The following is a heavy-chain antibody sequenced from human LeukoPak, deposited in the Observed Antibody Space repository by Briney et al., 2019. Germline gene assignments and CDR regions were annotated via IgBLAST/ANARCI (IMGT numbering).Heavy chain of an antibody. V-gene: IGHV3-21*01. CDR1: AFTFSSYS. CDR2: ISSSSSYI. D-gene: IGHD1-1*01. CDR3: ARDGASGTFDY. Sequence: GGSLRLSCAASAFTFSSYSMNSVRQAPGRGLEWVSSISSSSSYIYYADSVKGRFTISRDNAKNSLYLQMNSLRAEDTAVYYCARDGASGTFDYWGQGTLVTVSS. J-gene: IGHJ4*02.